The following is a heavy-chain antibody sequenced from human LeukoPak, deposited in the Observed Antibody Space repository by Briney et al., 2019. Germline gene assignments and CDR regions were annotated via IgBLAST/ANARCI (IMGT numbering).Heavy chain of an antibody. CDR3: ARTYGSSGLGYFDL. D-gene: IGHD6-13*01. J-gene: IGHJ2*01. CDR2: IYYSGST. V-gene: IGHV4-59*01. CDR1: GGSISSYY. Sequence: MTSETLSLTCTVSGGSISSYYWSWIRQPPGKGLEWIGYIYYSGSTNYSPSLKSRLTISVDTSKNQFSLKLSSVTAAHTAVYYCARTYGSSGLGYFDLWGRGTLVTVSS.